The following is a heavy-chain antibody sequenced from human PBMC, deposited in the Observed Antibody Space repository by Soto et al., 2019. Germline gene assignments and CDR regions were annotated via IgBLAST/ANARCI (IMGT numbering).Heavy chain of an antibody. CDR3: AIDRVMRGNSYYYGMDV. D-gene: IGHD2-21*01. CDR1: GGAFNSFA. J-gene: IGHJ6*02. Sequence: QVQLVQSGAEVKKPGSSVKVSCKASGGAFNSFAITWVRQAPGQGLEWMGAIIPFFSTPNYAQRLQGRITRTAHKSTSTAYMELRSMRSEHTAIYFCAIDRVMRGNSYYYGMDVWGQGTTVTVSS. CDR2: IIPFFSTP. V-gene: IGHV1-69*14.